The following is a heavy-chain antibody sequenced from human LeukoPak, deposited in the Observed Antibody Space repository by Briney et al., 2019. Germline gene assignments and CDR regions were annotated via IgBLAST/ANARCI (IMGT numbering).Heavy chain of an antibody. V-gene: IGHV4-39*07. J-gene: IGHJ1*01. CDR3: ASSSDDLYFQH. CDR2: IYTSGST. CDR1: GGSISSSSYY. D-gene: IGHD3-3*01. Sequence: SETLSLTCTVSGGSISSSSYYWGWIRQPPGKGLEWIGRIYTSGSTNYNPSLKSRVTISVDTSKNQFSLKLSSVTAADTAVYYCASSSDDLYFQHWGQGTLVTVSS.